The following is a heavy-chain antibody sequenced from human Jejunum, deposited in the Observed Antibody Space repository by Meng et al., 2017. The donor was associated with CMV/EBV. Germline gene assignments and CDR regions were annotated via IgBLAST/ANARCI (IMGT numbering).Heavy chain of an antibody. D-gene: IGHD3-3*01. Sequence: APGQGLEWMGWINPNSGGANYAQKFLGRVTMARDTSISTAYMELSSLRSDDTAVYYCARAGLADYDFWSGYWGDAYYYYYYGMDVWGQGTTVTVSS. J-gene: IGHJ6*02. CDR2: INPNSGGA. CDR3: ARAGLADYDFWSGYWGDAYYYYYYGMDV. V-gene: IGHV1-2*02.